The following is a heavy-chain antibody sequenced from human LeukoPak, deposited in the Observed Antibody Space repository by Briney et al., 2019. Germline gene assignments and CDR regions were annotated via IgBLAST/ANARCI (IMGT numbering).Heavy chain of an antibody. V-gene: IGHV3-23*01. J-gene: IGHJ3*02. CDR3: AKDRGGRWEGGQLWLFGAFDI. CDR1: GFTFSSYA. D-gene: IGHD5-18*01. CDR2: ISGSGGST. Sequence: GGSLRLSCAASGFTFSSYAMSWVRQAPGKGLESVSAISGSGGSTYYADSVKGRFTISRDNSKNTLYLQMNSLRAEDTAVYYCAKDRGGRWEGGQLWLFGAFDIWGQGTMVTVSS.